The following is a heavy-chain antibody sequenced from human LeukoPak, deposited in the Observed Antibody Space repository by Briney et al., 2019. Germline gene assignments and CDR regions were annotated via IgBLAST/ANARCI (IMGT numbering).Heavy chain of an antibody. CDR2: ISWDGGST. V-gene: IGHV3-43*01. D-gene: IGHD6-13*01. J-gene: IGHJ4*02. CDR3: AKDGGYSSSWFYFDY. CDR1: GFTFDDYT. Sequence: GGSLRLSCAASGFTFDDYTMHWVRQAPGKGLEWVSLISWDGGSTYYADSVKGRFTISRDNSKNSLYLQMNSLRTEDTALYYCAKDGGYSSSWFYFDYWGQGTLVTVSS.